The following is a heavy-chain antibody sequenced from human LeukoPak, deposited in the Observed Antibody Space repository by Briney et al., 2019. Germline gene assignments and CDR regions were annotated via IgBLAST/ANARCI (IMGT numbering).Heavy chain of an antibody. J-gene: IGHJ4*02. D-gene: IGHD2-15*01. V-gene: IGHV3-23*01. Sequence: PGGSLRLSCAASGFTFSSYAMSWVRQAPGKGLEWVSAISGSGGSTYYADSVKGRFTISRDNSKNTLYLRMNSLRAEDTAVYYCAPTPVSSSFYFDYWGQGTLVTVSS. CDR3: APTPVSSSFYFDY. CDR2: ISGSGGST. CDR1: GFTFSSYA.